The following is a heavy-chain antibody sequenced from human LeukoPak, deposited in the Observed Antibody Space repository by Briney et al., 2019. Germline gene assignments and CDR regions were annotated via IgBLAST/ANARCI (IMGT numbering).Heavy chain of an antibody. D-gene: IGHD3-16*02. J-gene: IGHJ5*02. V-gene: IGHV3-30-3*01. CDR1: GFTFSSYA. Sequence: GGSLRLSRAASGFTFSSYAMHWVRRAPGKGLEWVAVISEVGSSKYYADSVKGRFTISRDNSKNTLYLQMNSLRAEDTAVYYCARASPDLSLFDPWGQGTLVTVSS. CDR3: ARASPDLSLFDP. CDR2: ISEVGSSK.